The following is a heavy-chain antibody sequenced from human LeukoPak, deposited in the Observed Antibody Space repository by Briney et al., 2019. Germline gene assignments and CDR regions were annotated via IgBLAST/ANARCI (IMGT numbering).Heavy chain of an antibody. CDR3: ARADFRYYMDV. V-gene: IGHV3-48*04. CDR2: INSSSTTI. Sequence: GGSLRLSCAASGFTFSSYSMNWVRQAPGKGLEWVSYINSSSTTIYYADSVKGRFTISRDNAKNSLYLQMNSLRAEDTAVYYCARADFRYYMDVWGKGTTVTVSS. J-gene: IGHJ6*03. D-gene: IGHD3-3*01. CDR1: GFTFSSYS.